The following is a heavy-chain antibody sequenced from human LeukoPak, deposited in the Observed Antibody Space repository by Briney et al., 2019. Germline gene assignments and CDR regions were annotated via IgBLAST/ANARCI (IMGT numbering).Heavy chain of an antibody. D-gene: IGHD3-16*01. CDR1: GLTFSIHH. CDR2: SRNKADSYTT. V-gene: IGHV3-72*01. Sequence: GGSVRLSCAASGLTFSIHHMDWVRQAPGKGLEWIGRSRNKADSYTTGYAASVEGRFTISRDDSKNSLFLQMSSLKTEDTAVYYCANFFGDTFGYWGQGTRVTVCS. CDR3: ANFFGDTFGY. J-gene: IGHJ4*02.